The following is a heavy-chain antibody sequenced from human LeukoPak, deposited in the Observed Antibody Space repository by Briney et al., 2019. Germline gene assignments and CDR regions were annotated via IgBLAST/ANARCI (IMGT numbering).Heavy chain of an antibody. J-gene: IGHJ3*02. CDR1: GYSISSGYY. CDR3: ARGPYSYDSSGAFDI. Sequence: SETLSLTCTVSGYSISSGYYWGWIRPPPGKGLEWIGSIYHSGSTNYNPSLKSRVTISVDTSKNQFSLKLSSVTAADTAVYFCARGPYSYDSSGAFDIWGQGTMVTVSS. V-gene: IGHV4-38-2*02. D-gene: IGHD3-22*01. CDR2: IYHSGST.